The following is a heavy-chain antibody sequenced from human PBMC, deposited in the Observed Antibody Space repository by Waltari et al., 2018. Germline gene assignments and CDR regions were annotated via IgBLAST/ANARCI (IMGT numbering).Heavy chain of an antibody. J-gene: IGHJ4*02. CDR1: GFTFSSHG. CDR3: ARGRYSSGWSNDY. CDR2: ISTSSSTI. D-gene: IGHD6-19*01. V-gene: IGHV3-48*01. Sequence: EVQLVESGGGLVQPGGSLRLSCAASGFTFSSHGMNWVRQAPGKGLEWVSYISTSSSTIYYADSVRGRLTISRDNAKNSLYLQMNSLGAEDTAVYYCARGRYSSGWSNDYWGQGTLVTVSS.